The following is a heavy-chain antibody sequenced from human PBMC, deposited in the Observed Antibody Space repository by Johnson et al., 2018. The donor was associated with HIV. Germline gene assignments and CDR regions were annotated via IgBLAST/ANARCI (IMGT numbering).Heavy chain of an antibody. V-gene: IGHV3-30-3*01. D-gene: IGHD6-6*01. Sequence: QVQLVESGGGVVQPGRSLRLSSAASGFTFSSYAMHWVRQAPGKGLEWVAVISYDGSSKYYADSVKGRFTISRDNSKNTLYLQMNSLRPEDTAVYYCARDSSNSFRFEMYAFDIWGQGTMVTVSS. J-gene: IGHJ3*02. CDR2: ISYDGSSK. CDR1: GFTFSSYA. CDR3: ARDSSNSFRFEMYAFDI.